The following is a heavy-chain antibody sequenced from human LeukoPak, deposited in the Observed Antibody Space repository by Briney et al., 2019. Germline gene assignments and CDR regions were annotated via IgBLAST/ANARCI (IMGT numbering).Heavy chain of an antibody. Sequence: SETLSLTCAVYGGSFSGYYWSWIRQPPGKGLEWIGEINHSGSTNYNPSLKSRVTISVDTSKNQFSLKLSSVTAADTAVYYCARGLSLRIVVVYNAFDIWGQGTMVTVSS. D-gene: IGHD3-22*01. CDR3: ARGLSLRIVVVYNAFDI. V-gene: IGHV4-34*01. J-gene: IGHJ3*02. CDR2: INHSGST. CDR1: GGSFSGYY.